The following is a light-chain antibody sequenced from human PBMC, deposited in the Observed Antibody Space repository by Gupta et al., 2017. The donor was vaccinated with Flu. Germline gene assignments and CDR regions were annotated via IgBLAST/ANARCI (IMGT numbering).Light chain of an antibody. J-gene: IGKJ1*01. CDR3: MQCTYLPT. CDR1: QSLVHRNGNIY. CDR2: RVS. V-gene: IGKV2-30*02. Sequence: DVVLTQSPLALPVTLGQPASISCRSSQSLVHRNGNIYLTWFQQRPGQSPRRLIYRVSNRDSGVPDRFSGSGSGTDFTLKISRVEAEDVGVYYCMQCTYLPTFGQATKVEIK.